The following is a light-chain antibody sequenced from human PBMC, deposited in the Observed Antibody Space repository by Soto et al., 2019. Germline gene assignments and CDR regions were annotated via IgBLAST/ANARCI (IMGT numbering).Light chain of an antibody. Sequence: DIKMTQSPSTLSASVGDRVTITCRASESISSWLAWYQQKPGKAPKLLIYDASSLESGVPSRFSGSGSGTEFTLTISSLQPDDFATYYCQQYNSYSRETFGQGTKVEIK. V-gene: IGKV1-5*01. CDR2: DAS. CDR3: QQYNSYSRET. CDR1: ESISSW. J-gene: IGKJ1*01.